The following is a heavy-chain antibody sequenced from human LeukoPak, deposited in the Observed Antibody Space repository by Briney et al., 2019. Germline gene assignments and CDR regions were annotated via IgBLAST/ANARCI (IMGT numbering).Heavy chain of an antibody. Sequence: GGSLRLSCAASGFTFSTYSMNWVRQVPGMGLEWVSYISSGSSNIFYAESVKGRFTISRDNGKNSLYLQMNSLRDEDTAVYYCTRDRLSGAAAGNYYYYGMDVWGQGTTVTVSS. J-gene: IGHJ6*02. CDR2: ISSGSSNI. V-gene: IGHV3-48*02. CDR1: GFTFSTYS. CDR3: TRDRLSGAAAGNYYYYGMDV. D-gene: IGHD6-13*01.